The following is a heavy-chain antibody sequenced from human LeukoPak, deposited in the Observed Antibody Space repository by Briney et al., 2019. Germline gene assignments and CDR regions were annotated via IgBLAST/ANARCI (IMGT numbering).Heavy chain of an antibody. J-gene: IGHJ6*02. CDR1: GFTFSSYW. CDR2: INSDGSST. Sequence: PGRSLRLSCAASGFTFSSYWMHWVRQAPGKGLVWVSRINSDGSSTSYADSVKGRFTISRDNAKNTLYLQMNSLRAEDTAVYHCAKSDLTSDLDVWGQGTTVTVSS. D-gene: IGHD2-21*01. V-gene: IGHV3-74*01. CDR3: AKSDLTSDLDV.